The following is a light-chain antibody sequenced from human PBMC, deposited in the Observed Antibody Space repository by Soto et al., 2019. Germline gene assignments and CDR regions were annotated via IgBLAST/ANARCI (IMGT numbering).Light chain of an antibody. CDR3: SSYSSGTTPNV. Sequence: QSALTQPASVSGSPGQSITISCTGTSSDVGGYNSVSWYQQYPGKAPKLIIYAVSNRPSGVSLRFSGSKSGNTASLTISGLQAEDEAVYYCSSYSSGTTPNVFGPGTKLTVL. CDR1: SSDVGGYNS. V-gene: IGLV2-14*01. CDR2: AVS. J-gene: IGLJ1*01.